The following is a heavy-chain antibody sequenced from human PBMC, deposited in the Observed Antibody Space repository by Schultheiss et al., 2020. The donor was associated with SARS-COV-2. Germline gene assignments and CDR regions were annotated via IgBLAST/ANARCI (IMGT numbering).Heavy chain of an antibody. CDR2: ISYDGSNK. J-gene: IGHJ6*02. CDR1: GFTFSSYA. V-gene: IGHV3-30*01. Sequence: GESLKISCAASGFTFSSYAMHWVRQAPGKGLEWVAVISYDGSNKYYADSVKGRFTISRDNSKNTLYLQMNSLRAEDTAVYYCARDRPGEGYYYGMDVWGQGTTVTVSS. CDR3: ARDRPGEGYYYGMDV. D-gene: IGHD3-16*01.